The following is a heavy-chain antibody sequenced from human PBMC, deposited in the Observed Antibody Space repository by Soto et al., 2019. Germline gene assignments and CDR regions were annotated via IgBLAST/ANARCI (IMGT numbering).Heavy chain of an antibody. D-gene: IGHD3-10*01. Sequence: QITLKESGPTLVKPTQTLTLTCTFSGFSLSTSGVGVGWIRQPPGKALEWLALIYWDDDKRYSPSLKSRVTITKDTSKNQVVLTMTNRDPVDTATSYCAHSYLSGVDYWGQGTLVTVSS. CDR2: IYWDDDK. CDR3: AHSYLSGVDY. CDR1: GFSLSTSGVG. J-gene: IGHJ4*02. V-gene: IGHV2-5*02.